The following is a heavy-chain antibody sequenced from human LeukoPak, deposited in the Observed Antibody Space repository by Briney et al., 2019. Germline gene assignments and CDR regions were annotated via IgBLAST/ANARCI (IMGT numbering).Heavy chain of an antibody. Sequence: PSETLSLTCTVSGGSISSYYWSWIRQPPGKGLEWIGYIYYSGSTNYNPSLKSRVTISLDTSKSQISLKLSSVTAADTAVYYCARGQRRLQDYWGQGTLVTVSS. CDR2: IYYSGST. J-gene: IGHJ4*02. V-gene: IGHV4-59*01. CDR1: GGSISSYY. CDR3: ARGQRRLQDY.